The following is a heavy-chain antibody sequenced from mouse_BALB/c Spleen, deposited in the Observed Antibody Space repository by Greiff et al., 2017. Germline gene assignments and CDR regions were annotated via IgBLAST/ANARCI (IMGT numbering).Heavy chain of an antibody. J-gene: IGHJ3*01. Sequence: VQVVESGPGLVAPSQSLSITCTVSGFSLTSYGVHWVRQPPGKGLEWLGVIWAGGSTNYNSALMSRLSISKDNSKSQVFLKMNSLQTDDTAMYYCARGEGITTVVEDWGQGTLVTVSA. V-gene: IGHV2-9*02. CDR2: IWAGGST. CDR3: ARGEGITTVVED. D-gene: IGHD1-1*01. CDR1: GFSLTSYG.